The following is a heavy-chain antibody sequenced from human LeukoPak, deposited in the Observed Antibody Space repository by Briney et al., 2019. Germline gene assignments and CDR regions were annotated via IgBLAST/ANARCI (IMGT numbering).Heavy chain of an antibody. Sequence: GGSPRLSCAASGFTFSSYAMSWVRQAPGKGLEWVSAISGSGGSTYYADSVKGRFTISRDNSKNTLYLQMNSLRAEDTAVYYCAKHYSSGWYFDYWGQGTLVTVSS. CDR2: ISGSGGST. CDR1: GFTFSSYA. D-gene: IGHD6-19*01. V-gene: IGHV3-23*01. J-gene: IGHJ4*02. CDR3: AKHYSSGWYFDY.